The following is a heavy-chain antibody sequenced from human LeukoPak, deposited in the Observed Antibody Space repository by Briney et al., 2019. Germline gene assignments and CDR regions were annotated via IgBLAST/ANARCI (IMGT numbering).Heavy chain of an antibody. V-gene: IGHV1-2*02. CDR3: ARVREMATIYDVFDI. D-gene: IGHD5-24*01. CDR1: GYTFTGYY. CDR2: INPNSGGT. Sequence: ASVKVSCKASGYTFTGYYMHWVRQAPGQGLEWMGWINPNSGGTNYAQKFQGRVTMTRDTSISTAYMELSRLRSDDTAVYYCARVREMATIYDVFDIWGQGTMVTVSS. J-gene: IGHJ3*02.